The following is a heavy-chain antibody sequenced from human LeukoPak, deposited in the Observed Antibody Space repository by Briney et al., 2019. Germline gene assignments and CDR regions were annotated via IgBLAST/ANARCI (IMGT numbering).Heavy chain of an antibody. CDR2: IGGSGGST. V-gene: IGHV3-23*01. J-gene: IGHJ4*02. Sequence: PTGGSLRLSCAASGFTFSSYSMNWVRQAPGKGLEWVSAIGGSGGSTYYADSVKSRFTISRDNSKNTLYLQMNSLRAEDTAVYYCAKGGAAAGPRTFDYWGQGTLVTVSS. CDR3: AKGGAAAGPRTFDY. D-gene: IGHD6-13*01. CDR1: GFTFSSYS.